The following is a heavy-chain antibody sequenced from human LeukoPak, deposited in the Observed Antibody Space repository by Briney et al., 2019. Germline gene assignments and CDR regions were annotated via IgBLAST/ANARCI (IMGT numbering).Heavy chain of an antibody. Sequence: ASVKVSCKASGYTFTSYDINWVRQATGQGLEWMGWMNPNSGNTGYAQKFQGRVTITRNTSISTAYMELSSLRSEDTAVYYCARGGSSWYEDPHYYMDVWGKGTTVTVSS. V-gene: IGHV1-8*03. D-gene: IGHD6-13*01. CDR2: MNPNSGNT. CDR3: ARGGSSWYEDPHYYMDV. CDR1: GYTFTSYD. J-gene: IGHJ6*03.